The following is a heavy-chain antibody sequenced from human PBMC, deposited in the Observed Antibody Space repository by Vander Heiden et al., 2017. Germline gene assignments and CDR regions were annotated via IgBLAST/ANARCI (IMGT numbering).Heavy chain of an antibody. J-gene: IGHJ6*02. V-gene: IGHV4-34*01. CDR2: INHSGST. CDR1: GGSFSGYY. CDR3: ASRYGMATIPSYYYGMDV. D-gene: IGHD5-12*01. Sequence: QVQLQQWGAGLLKPSETLSLTCAVYGGSFSGYYWSWIRQPPGKGLEWIGEINHSGSTNYNPSLNSRVTISVDTSKNQFSLKLSSVTAADTAVYYCASRYGMATIPSYYYGMDVWVQGTTVTVSS.